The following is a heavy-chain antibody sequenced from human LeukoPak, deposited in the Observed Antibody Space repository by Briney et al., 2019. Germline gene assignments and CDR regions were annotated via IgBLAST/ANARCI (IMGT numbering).Heavy chain of an antibody. CDR2: ISSSSSYI. CDR3: ALEYSSSGFDS. V-gene: IGHV3-21*01. J-gene: IGHJ4*02. CDR1: GFTFSSYA. Sequence: GSLRLSCAASGFTFSSYAMNWVRQAPGKGLEWGASISSSSSYIYYADSVKGRFTISRDNAKNSLYLQMNSLRAEDTAVYYCALEYSSSGFDSWGQGKLVTVSS. D-gene: IGHD6-6*01.